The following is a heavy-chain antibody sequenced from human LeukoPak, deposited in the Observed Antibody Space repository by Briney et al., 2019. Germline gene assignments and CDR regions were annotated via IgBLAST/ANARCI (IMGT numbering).Heavy chain of an antibody. CDR2: ISSSGSTI. D-gene: IGHD4-17*01. V-gene: IGHV3-48*03. CDR1: GFTFSSYE. J-gene: IGHJ4*02. Sequence: GGFLRLSCAASGFTFSSYEMNWVRQAPGKGLEWVSYISSSGSTIYYADSVKGRFTISRDNAKNSLYLQMNSLRAEDTAVYYCARDPTANDYGDYVFDYWGQGTLVTVSS. CDR3: ARDPTANDYGDYVFDY.